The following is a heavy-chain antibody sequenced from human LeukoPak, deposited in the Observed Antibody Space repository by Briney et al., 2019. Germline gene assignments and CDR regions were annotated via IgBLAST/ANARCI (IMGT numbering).Heavy chain of an antibody. Sequence: ASVKVSCKASKYIFSSYDISCVRQATGQGLEWMGWMNPKSGNTDYAEKFQGRVTMTRNTSISTAYMELSSLRSEDTAVYYCARRIAAAEPLYYYYYMDVWGKGTTVTISS. CDR2: MNPKSGNT. CDR1: KYIFSSYD. CDR3: ARRIAAAEPLYYYYYMDV. J-gene: IGHJ6*03. V-gene: IGHV1-8*02. D-gene: IGHD6-13*01.